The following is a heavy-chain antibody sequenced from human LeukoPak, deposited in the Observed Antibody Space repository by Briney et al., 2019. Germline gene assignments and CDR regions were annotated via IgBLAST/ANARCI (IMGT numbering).Heavy chain of an antibody. V-gene: IGHV3-7*03. D-gene: IGHD3-16*01. CDR3: ARDRRGPFDY. J-gene: IGHJ4*02. Sequence: GGSLRLSCAASGFTFSSYWMTWVRQAPGKGLERVANINPDGSEKYYVDSVKGRFTISRDNAKNSLYLQMNSLTAEDTALYYCARDRRGPFDYWGQGTLVTVSS. CDR1: GFTFSSYW. CDR2: INPDGSEK.